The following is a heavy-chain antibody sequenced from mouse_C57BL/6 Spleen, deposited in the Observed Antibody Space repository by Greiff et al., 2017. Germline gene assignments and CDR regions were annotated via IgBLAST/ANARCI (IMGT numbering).Heavy chain of an antibody. J-gene: IGHJ3*01. V-gene: IGHV5-17*01. CDR1: GFTFSDYG. Sequence: EVKLVESGGGLVKPGGSLKLSCAASGFTFSDYGMHWVRQAPEKGLECVAYISSGSSTIYYADTVKGRFTISRDNAKNTLSLQMTSLRSEDTAMYYCARELFAYWGQGTLVTVSA. CDR2: ISSGSSTI. CDR3: ARELFAY.